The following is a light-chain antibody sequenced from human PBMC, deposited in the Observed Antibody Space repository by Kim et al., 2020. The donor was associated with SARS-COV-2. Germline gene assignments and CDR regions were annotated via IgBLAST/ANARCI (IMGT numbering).Light chain of an antibody. Sequence: IQLTQSPSSLSASVGDRVTITCRASQGISSYLAWYQQKPGLAPKVLIYSASTLQSGVPSSFSGSGSGTDFTLTINSLQPEDFATYYCQQLHGYPLTFGGGTKVDIK. CDR2: SAS. CDR3: QQLHGYPLT. V-gene: IGKV1-9*01. J-gene: IGKJ4*01. CDR1: QGISSY.